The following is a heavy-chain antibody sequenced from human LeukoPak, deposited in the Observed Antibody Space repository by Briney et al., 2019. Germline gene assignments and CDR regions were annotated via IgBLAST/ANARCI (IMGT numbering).Heavy chain of an antibody. V-gene: IGHV4-59*13. J-gene: IGHJ6*02. Sequence: SETLSLTCAVYGGSFSGYYWSWIRRPPGKGPEWIGYIYYNGNTNYSPSLKSRVTMSVDTSKNLFSLKVSSVTAADTAVYYCARGRSNYYGMDVWGQGTTVTVSS. D-gene: IGHD1-26*01. CDR1: GGSFSGYY. CDR3: ARGRSNYYGMDV. CDR2: IYYNGNT.